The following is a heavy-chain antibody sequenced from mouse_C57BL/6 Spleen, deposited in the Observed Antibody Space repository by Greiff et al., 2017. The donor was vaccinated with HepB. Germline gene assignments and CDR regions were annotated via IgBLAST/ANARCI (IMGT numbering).Heavy chain of an antibody. CDR1: GYAFSSSW. V-gene: IGHV1-82*01. CDR2: IYPGDGDT. J-gene: IGHJ2*01. CDR3: ARSCYDYVYFDY. Sequence: QVHVKQSGPELVKPGASVKISCKASGYAFSSSWMNWVKQRPGKGLEWIGRIYPGDGDTNYNGKFKGKATLTADKSSSTAYMQLSSLTSEDSAVYFCARSCYDYVYFDYWGQGTTLTVSS. D-gene: IGHD2-4*01.